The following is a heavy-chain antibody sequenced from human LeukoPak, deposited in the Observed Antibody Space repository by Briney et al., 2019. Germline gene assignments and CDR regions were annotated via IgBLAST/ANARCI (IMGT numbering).Heavy chain of an antibody. CDR3: ARDCGGYSYAPCDY. CDR2: MNPNSGHT. D-gene: IGHD5-18*01. J-gene: IGHJ4*02. Sequence: GASVKVSCKASGYTFTSHDVNWLRQATGQGLEWLGWMNPNSGHTGFAQKFQGRVTMTRDTSISTAYMELSSLRSEDTAVYYCARDCGGYSYAPCDYWGQGTLVTVSS. V-gene: IGHV1-8*01. CDR1: GYTFTSHD.